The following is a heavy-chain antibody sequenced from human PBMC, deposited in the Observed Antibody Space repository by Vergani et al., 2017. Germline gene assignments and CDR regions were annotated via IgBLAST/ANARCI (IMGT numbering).Heavy chain of an antibody. CDR3: ARDPQTYCGGDCYLYYFDY. V-gene: IGHV3-23*01. CDR1: GFTFSSYA. J-gene: IGHJ4*02. CDR2: ISGSGGST. D-gene: IGHD2-21*01. Sequence: EVQLLESGGGLVQPGGSLRLSCAASGFTFSSYAMSWVRQAPGKGLEWVSAISGSGGSTYYADSVKGRFTISRDNAKNSLYLQMNSLRAEDTAVYYCARDPQTYCGGDCYLYYFDYWGQGTLVTVSS.